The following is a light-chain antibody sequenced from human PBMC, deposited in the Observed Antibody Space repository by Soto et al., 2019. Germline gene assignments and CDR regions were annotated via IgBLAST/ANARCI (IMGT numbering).Light chain of an antibody. J-gene: IGLJ3*02. V-gene: IGLV1-40*01. Sequence: QSALTQPPSVSGAPGQRVTISCTGYNSNIGAGYDVHWYQQLPGTAPKLLIYGNSNRPSGVPDRFSASKSGTSASLAITGLHAEDEADYYCQSYDSSLSGWVFGGGTKVTVL. CDR1: NSNIGAGYD. CDR2: GNS. CDR3: QSYDSSLSGWV.